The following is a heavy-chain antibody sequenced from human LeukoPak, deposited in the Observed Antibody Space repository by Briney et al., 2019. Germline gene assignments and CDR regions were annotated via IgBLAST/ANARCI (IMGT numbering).Heavy chain of an antibody. V-gene: IGHV7-4-1*02. CDR2: INTNTGNP. D-gene: IGHD5-18*01. CDR3: ARRGCSYGYYWFDP. Sequence: ASVKVSCKASGYTFTSYAMNWVRHAPGQGLEWMGWINTNTGNPTYARGFTGRFVFSLDTSVNTAYLQISSLKAEDTAVYYCARRGCSYGYYWFDPWGQGTLVTVSS. J-gene: IGHJ5*02. CDR1: GYTFTSYA.